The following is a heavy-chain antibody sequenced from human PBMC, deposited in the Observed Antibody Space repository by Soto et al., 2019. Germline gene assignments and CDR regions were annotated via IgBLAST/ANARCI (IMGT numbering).Heavy chain of an antibody. CDR2: IGTAGDT. CDR3: AREKVVRGVTYYYGMDV. J-gene: IGHJ6*02. Sequence: EVQLVESGGGLVQPGGSLRLSCAAPGFTFSSYDMHWVRQATGKGLEWVSAIGTAGDTYYPGSVKGRFTISRENAKNSLYLQMNSLRAGDTAVYYCAREKVVRGVTYYYGMDVWGQGTTVTVSS. CDR1: GFTFSSYD. D-gene: IGHD3-10*01. V-gene: IGHV3-13*04.